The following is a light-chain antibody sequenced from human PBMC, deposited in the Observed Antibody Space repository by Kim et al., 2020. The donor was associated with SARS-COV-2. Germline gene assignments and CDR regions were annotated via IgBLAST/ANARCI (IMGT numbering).Light chain of an antibody. CDR3: SSYTSSRTRGV. CDR1: SSDVGGYNY. CDR2: DVN. Sequence: QSVLTQPASVSGSPGQSITISCTGTSSDVGGYNYVSWYQQHPGTAPKLLIFDVNNRPSGVSNRFSGSKSGNTASLTISGLQAEDEADYYCSSYTSSRTRGVFGSGTKVTVL. J-gene: IGLJ1*01. V-gene: IGLV2-14*03.